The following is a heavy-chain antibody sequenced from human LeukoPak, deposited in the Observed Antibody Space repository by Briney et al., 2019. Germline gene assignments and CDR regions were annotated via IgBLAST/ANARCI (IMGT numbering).Heavy chain of an antibody. CDR3: AKDREVLRSLEWFFDY. Sequence: PGGSLRLSCAASGFTFSSYAMSWVRQAPGKGLEWVSGITGSGGGTYYADSVKGRFTISRDNSKNTLYLQMNSLRAEDMAVYSCAKDREVLRSLEWFFDYWGRGTLVTVSS. J-gene: IGHJ4*02. V-gene: IGHV3-23*01. CDR1: GFTFSSYA. CDR2: ITGSGGGT. D-gene: IGHD3-3*01.